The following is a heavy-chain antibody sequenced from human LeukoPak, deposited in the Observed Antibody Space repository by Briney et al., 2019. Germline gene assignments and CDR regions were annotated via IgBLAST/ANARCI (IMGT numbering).Heavy chain of an antibody. J-gene: IGHJ6*02. CDR3: ARSTSAIYYYGLDV. Sequence: PGGSLRLSCAASEFIFRSYAMSWVRQAPGKGLEWVSVISDGGGSTTYYADSVKGRFTISRDSSKNTVYLEMNSLRAEDSAVYYCARSTSAIYYYGLDVWGQGTTVTVSS. CDR2: ISDGGGSTT. CDR1: EFIFRSYA. D-gene: IGHD2-2*01. V-gene: IGHV3-23*01.